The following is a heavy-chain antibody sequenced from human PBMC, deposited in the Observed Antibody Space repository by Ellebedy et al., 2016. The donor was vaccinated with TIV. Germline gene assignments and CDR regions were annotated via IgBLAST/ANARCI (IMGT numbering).Heavy chain of an antibody. D-gene: IGHD3-22*01. V-gene: IGHV3-23*01. J-gene: IGHJ4*02. Sequence: GESLKISCTGSGFTFSGHYLNWVRQAPGKGLEWVSAISGSGGSTYYADSVKGRFTISRDNSKNTLYLQMNSLRAEDTDVYYCAKDRYDSSGDFDYWGQGTLVTVSS. CDR3: AKDRYDSSGDFDY. CDR2: ISGSGGST. CDR1: GFTFSGHY.